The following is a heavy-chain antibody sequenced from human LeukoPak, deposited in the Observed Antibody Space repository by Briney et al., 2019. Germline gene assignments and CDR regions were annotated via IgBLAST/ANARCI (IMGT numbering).Heavy chain of an antibody. V-gene: IGHV1-8*01. Sequence: SVKVSCKASGYTFTSSDINWGRQATGQGLEWMGWMNPNSGNTGYAQKFQGRVTMTRNTSISTAYMELSSLRSEDTAVYYCARGVTTVTTWWFDPWGQGTLVTVSS. CDR1: GYTFTSSD. CDR2: MNPNSGNT. J-gene: IGHJ5*02. D-gene: IGHD4-17*01. CDR3: ARGVTTVTTWWFDP.